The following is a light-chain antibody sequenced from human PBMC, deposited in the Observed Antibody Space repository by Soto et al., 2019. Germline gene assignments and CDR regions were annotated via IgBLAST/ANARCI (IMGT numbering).Light chain of an antibody. V-gene: IGKV3-20*01. CDR2: GTS. J-gene: IGKJ1*01. CDR3: QQYGSSSWT. Sequence: EIVMTQSPGSLSLSPGERVTLSCRASQSVSSSYLAWYQQNTGQAPRLLIYGTSSRATAIPDRFSGRGSGTDFTLTISRLEPEDFAVYYCQQYGSSSWTFGQGTKVDIK. CDR1: QSVSSSY.